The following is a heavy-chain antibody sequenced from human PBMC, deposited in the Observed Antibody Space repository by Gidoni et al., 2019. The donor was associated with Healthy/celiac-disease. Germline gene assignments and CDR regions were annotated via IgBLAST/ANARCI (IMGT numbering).Heavy chain of an antibody. Sequence: EVQLVESGGGLVQPGRSLRLSCAASGLTFDDYAMHWVRQAPGKGLEWVSGISWNSGSIGYADSVKGRFTISRDNAKNSLYLQMNSLRAEDTALYYCAKDISSGWYPGMDYWGQGTLVTVSS. V-gene: IGHV3-9*01. CDR3: AKDISSGWYPGMDY. CDR1: GLTFDDYA. J-gene: IGHJ4*02. D-gene: IGHD6-19*01. CDR2: ISWNSGSI.